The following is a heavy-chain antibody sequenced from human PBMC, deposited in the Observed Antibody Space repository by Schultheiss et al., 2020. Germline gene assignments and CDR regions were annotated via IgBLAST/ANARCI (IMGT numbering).Heavy chain of an antibody. D-gene: IGHD3-10*01. J-gene: IGHJ4*02. CDR1: GFTFSSYW. Sequence: GGSLRLSCAASGFTFSSYWMNWVRQAPGKGLEWVSSISASSIDIYYADSVKGRFTISRDNAKNSLYLQMNSLRAEDTAVYYCARDHMVRGKGYWGQGTLVTVSS. CDR2: ISASSIDI. CDR3: ARDHMVRGKGY. V-gene: IGHV3-21*04.